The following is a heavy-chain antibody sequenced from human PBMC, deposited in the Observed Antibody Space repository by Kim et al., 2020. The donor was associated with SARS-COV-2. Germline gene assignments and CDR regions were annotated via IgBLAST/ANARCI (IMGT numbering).Heavy chain of an antibody. D-gene: IGHD2-8*02. J-gene: IGHJ6*02. Sequence: KFQGRVTISRDTSASTAYMELSSLGSEDTAVYYCARAEDGTGYYYYGMRVWGQGTTVTVSS. V-gene: IGHV1-3*01. CDR3: ARAEDGTGYYYYGMRV.